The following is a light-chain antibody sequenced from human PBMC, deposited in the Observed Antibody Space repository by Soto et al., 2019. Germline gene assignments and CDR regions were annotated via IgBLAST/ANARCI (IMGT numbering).Light chain of an antibody. V-gene: IGKV3-20*01. CDR1: RSLSSDY. J-gene: IGKJ1*01. CDR3: QQYGSSPPRT. Sequence: IVLMQSPDTLSLSPGERATLSCRASRSLSSDYLAWYQQKPGQAPRLLFYHASRRATGTPDRFSGSGSGADFTLTISRLEPEDFAVYYCQQYGSSPPRTFGQGTKVDNK. CDR2: HAS.